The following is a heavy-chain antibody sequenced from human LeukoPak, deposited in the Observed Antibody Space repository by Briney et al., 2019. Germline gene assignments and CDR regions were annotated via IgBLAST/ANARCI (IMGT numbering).Heavy chain of an antibody. CDR3: VGDDYGDYVY. V-gene: IGHV3-48*03. D-gene: IGHD4-17*01. CDR1: GFTFSSYE. J-gene: IGHJ4*02. Sequence: PGGSLRLSCAASGFTFSSYEMNCVRQAPGKGLEWVSYIGSSGTTIYYADSVKGRFTISRDNAKNSLYLQMNSLRAEDTAVYYCVGDDYGDYVYWGQGTLVTVSS. CDR2: IGSSGTTI.